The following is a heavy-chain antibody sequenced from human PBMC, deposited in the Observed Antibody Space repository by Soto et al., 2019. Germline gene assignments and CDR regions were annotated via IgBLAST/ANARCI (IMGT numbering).Heavy chain of an antibody. CDR1: GYTFTSYD. Sequence: QVQLVQSGAEVKRPGASVRVSCKASGYTFTSYDINWVRQATGQGLEWLGWMNPNSGNTGYAQKFQGRITLTRSTSTSTPYMGRPTLNFEDPPFIYCPRGTNWGQGTRSPSLQ. V-gene: IGHV1-8*01. CDR3: PRGTN. J-gene: IGHJ3*01. CDR2: MNPNSGNT.